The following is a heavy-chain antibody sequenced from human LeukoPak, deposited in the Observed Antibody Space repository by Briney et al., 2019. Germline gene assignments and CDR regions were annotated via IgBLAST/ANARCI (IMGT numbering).Heavy chain of an antibody. CDR3: ARDRHKLVDIVAGILDY. J-gene: IGHJ4*02. D-gene: IGHD5-12*01. CDR2: FHTRGST. Sequence: SQTLSLTCTVSRGSISSGNYYWSWIRQPARKGLEWIGRFHTRGSTNYNPSLKSRVIISVDTSKNQFSLKLSSVTAADTAVYYCARDRHKLVDIVAGILDYWGQGTLVTVSS. CDR1: RGSISSGNYY. V-gene: IGHV4-61*02.